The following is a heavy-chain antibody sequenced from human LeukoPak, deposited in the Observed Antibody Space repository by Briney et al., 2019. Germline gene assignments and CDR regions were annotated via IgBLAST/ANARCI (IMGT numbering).Heavy chain of an antibody. CDR3: ARAPEGRLEWLLYGPYHFDY. J-gene: IGHJ4*02. CDR2: ISAYNGNT. Sequence: ASVNVSCKASGYTFTSYGISWVRQAPGQGLEWMGWISAYNGNTNYAQKLQGRVTITTDTSTSTAYMELRSLRSDDTAVYYCARAPEGRLEWLLYGPYHFDYWGQGTLVTVSS. D-gene: IGHD3-3*01. CDR1: GYTFTSYG. V-gene: IGHV1-18*01.